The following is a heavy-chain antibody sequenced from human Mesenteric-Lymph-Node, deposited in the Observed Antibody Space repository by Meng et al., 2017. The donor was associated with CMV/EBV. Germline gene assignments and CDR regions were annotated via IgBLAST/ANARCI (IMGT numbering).Heavy chain of an antibody. CDR2: ISYDGSND. D-gene: IGHD6-13*01. J-gene: IGHJ4*02. CDR3: ARVLFYGSSWYWDY. V-gene: IGHV3-30*09. CDR1: GFTFNDYA. Sequence: GGSLRLSCEASGFTFNDYAIHWLRQAPGKGLEWVAEISYDGSNDYYTDSAKGRFAVSRDNAKNSLYLQMNSLRAEDTSLYYCARVLFYGSSWYWDYWGQGTLVTVSS.